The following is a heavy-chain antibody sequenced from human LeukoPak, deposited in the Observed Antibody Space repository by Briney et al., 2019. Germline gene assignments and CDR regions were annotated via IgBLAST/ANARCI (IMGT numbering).Heavy chain of an antibody. CDR3: VADVIYESD. J-gene: IGHJ4*02. D-gene: IGHD2/OR15-2a*01. Sequence: SVKVSCKASGFTFSNSAMQWARQARGQRLEWIGWIVVGSGNTNYAQKFQERVTITRDMSTSTVYMELSSLRSEDTAVYYCVADVIYESDWGQGTLVTVSS. CDR1: GFTFSNSA. V-gene: IGHV1-58*02. CDR2: IVVGSGNT.